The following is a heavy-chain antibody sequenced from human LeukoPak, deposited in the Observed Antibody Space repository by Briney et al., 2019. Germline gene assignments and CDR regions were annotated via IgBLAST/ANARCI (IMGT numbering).Heavy chain of an antibody. CDR1: GGSISSSSYY. V-gene: IGHV4-39*01. Sequence: PSETLSLTCTVSGGSISSSSYYWGWIRQPPGKGLEWIGSIYYSGSTYYNPSLKSRVTISVDTSKNQFSLKLSSVTAADTAVYYCARVAVDTAMVFDYWGQGTLVTVSS. CDR3: ARVAVDTAMVFDY. CDR2: IYYSGST. D-gene: IGHD5-18*01. J-gene: IGHJ4*02.